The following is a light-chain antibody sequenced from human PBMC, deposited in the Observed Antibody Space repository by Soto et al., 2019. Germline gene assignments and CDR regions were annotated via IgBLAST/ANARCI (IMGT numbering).Light chain of an antibody. J-gene: IGLJ1*01. CDR2: SNI. CDR1: SSNIGAGYD. Sequence: QSVLTQPPSVSGAPGQRDTISCTGTSSNIGAGYDVHWYQHLPGTAPKLLIYSNINRPSGVPDRFSGSKSGTSASLAITGLQAEDGFFYYCRSHDGSLCLKYVFATGTGFT. CDR3: RSHDGSLCLKYV. V-gene: IGLV1-40*01.